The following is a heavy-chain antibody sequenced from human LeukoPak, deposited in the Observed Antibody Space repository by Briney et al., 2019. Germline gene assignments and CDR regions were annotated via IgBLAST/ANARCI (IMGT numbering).Heavy chain of an antibody. CDR2: IKEDGSEK. CDR1: GFTFSNYW. J-gene: IGHJ4*02. D-gene: IGHD1-26*01. V-gene: IGHV3-7*01. Sequence: GGSLRLSCAASGFTFSNYWMSWVRQAPGKGLEWVANIKEDGSEKYYVVSVKGRFTISRDNAKNSLYLQMNSLRAEDTAVYYCASGSYGRDYWGQGTLVTVSS. CDR3: ASGSYGRDY.